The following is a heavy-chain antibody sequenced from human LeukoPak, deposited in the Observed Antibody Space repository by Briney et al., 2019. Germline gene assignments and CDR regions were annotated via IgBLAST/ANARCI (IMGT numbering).Heavy chain of an antibody. CDR3: ARDPSYGSGSPYYFDY. D-gene: IGHD3-10*01. J-gene: IGHJ4*02. V-gene: IGHV3-66*01. CDR1: GFTVSSNY. Sequence: GGSLRLSCAASGFTVSSNYMSWVRQAPGKGLEWVSVIYSGGSTYYADSVKGRFTISRDNSKNTLYLQMNSLRAEDTAVYYCARDPSYGSGSPYYFDYWGQETLVTVSS. CDR2: IYSGGST.